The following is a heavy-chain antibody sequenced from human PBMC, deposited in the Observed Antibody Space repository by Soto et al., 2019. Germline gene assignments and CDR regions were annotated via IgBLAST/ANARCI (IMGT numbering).Heavy chain of an antibody. CDR2: IKGESDGGAT. V-gene: IGHV3-15*06. CDR3: TTGSRY. J-gene: IGHJ4*02. D-gene: IGHD1-26*01. CDR1: GFAFNDAW. Sequence: VGSLRLSCAASGFAFNDAWMSWVRQGPGKGLEWVGRIKGESDGGATQYAGPTKGRFTISRDDSKSTIYLQMNSLKMDDTAVYFCTTGSRYWGRGTQVTVSS.